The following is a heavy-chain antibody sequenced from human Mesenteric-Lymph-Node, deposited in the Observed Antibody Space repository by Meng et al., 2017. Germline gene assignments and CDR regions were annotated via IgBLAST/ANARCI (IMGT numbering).Heavy chain of an antibody. CDR2: ISYDGSNK. D-gene: IGHD3-10*01. CDR1: GFTFSDYY. V-gene: IGHV3-30*01. CDR3: AGEGMTYYYGSGSAPGNWFDP. Sequence: GGSLRLSCAASGFTFSDYYMSWIRQAPGKGLEWVAVISYDGSNKYYADSVKGRFTISRDNSKNTLYLQMNSLRAEDTAVYYCAGEGMTYYYGSGSAPGNWFDPWDQGTLVTVSS. J-gene: IGHJ5*01.